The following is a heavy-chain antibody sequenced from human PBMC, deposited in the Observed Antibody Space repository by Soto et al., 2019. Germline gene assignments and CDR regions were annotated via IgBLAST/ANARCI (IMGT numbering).Heavy chain of an antibody. J-gene: IGHJ6*02. V-gene: IGHV1-69*13. CDR2: IIPIFGTA. CDR3: ARVLALPLRFLTMDV. CDR1: GGTFSSYA. Sequence: SVKVSCKASGGTFSSYAISWVRQAPGQGLEWTGGIIPIFGTANYAQKFQGRVTITADESTSTAYMELSSLRSEDTAVYYCARVLALPLRFLTMDVWGQGTTVTVSS. D-gene: IGHD3-3*01.